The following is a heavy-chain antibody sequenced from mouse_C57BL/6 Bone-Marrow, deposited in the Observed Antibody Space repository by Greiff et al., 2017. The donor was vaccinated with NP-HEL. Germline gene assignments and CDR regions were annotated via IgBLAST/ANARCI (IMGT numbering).Heavy chain of an antibody. J-gene: IGHJ2*01. CDR3: AGDSSGYGDFDY. CDR1: GFPITSGYF. Sequence: KLVESGPGLVKPSQSLFLSCSITGFPITSGYFWFWIRQSPGKPLEWMGFITHSGETFYNPSLQSPISITRDTSKNQFFLQLNSVTTEDTAMYYWAGDSSGYGDFDYWGQGTTLTVSS. CDR2: ITHSGET. V-gene: IGHV12-3*01. D-gene: IGHD3-2*02.